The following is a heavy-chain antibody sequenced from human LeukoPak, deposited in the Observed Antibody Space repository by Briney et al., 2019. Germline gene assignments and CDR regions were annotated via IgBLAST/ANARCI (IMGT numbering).Heavy chain of an antibody. CDR2: LYTSGST. V-gene: IGHV4-4*09. J-gene: IGHJ5*02. D-gene: IGHD6-13*01. CDR1: GGSISSYY. CDR3: ARRRGIAAAGVWFDA. Sequence: SETLSLTCTVSGGSISSYYWSWIRQPPGKGLEWIGYLYTSGSTNYNPSLKSRVTISVDTSKNQFSLKLSSVTAADTAVYYCARRRGIAAAGVWFDAWGQGTLVTVSS.